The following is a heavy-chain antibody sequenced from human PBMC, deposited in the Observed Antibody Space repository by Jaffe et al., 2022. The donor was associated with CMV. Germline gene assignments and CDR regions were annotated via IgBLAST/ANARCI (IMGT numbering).Heavy chain of an antibody. Sequence: EVQLVESGGGLVQPGGSLRLSCAASGFTFSSYEMNWVRQAPGKGLEWVSYISSSGSTIYYADSVKGRFTISRDNAKNSLYLQMNSLRAEDTAVYYCARDRTWTTLGSGIDYWGQGTLVTVSS. CDR1: GFTFSSYE. CDR2: ISSSGSTI. D-gene: IGHD1-26*01. J-gene: IGHJ4*02. CDR3: ARDRTWTTLGSGIDY. V-gene: IGHV3-48*03.